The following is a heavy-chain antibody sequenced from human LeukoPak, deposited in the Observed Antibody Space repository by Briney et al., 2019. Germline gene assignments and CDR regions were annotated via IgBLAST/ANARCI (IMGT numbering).Heavy chain of an antibody. Sequence: GGSLRLSCAASGFTFSDYYMSWIRQAPGKGLEWVSYISSSGSTIYYADSVKGRFTISRDNAKNSLYLQMNSLRAEDTAVYYCARDRCGYSYFYYYGMDVWGQGTTVTVSS. D-gene: IGHD5-18*01. CDR3: ARDRCGYSYFYYYGMDV. CDR1: GFTFSDYY. V-gene: IGHV3-11*01. J-gene: IGHJ6*02. CDR2: ISSSGSTI.